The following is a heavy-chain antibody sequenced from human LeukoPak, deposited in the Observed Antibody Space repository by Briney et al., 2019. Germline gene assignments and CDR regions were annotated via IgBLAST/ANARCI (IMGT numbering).Heavy chain of an antibody. CDR3: ARDYRDVLLWFGELSK. V-gene: IGHV1-18*01. J-gene: IGHJ4*02. Sequence: ASVKVSCKASGYTFTSYDISWVRQAPGQGLEWMGWMNPNSGNTGYAQKLQGRVTMTTDTSTSTAYMELRSLRSDDTAVYYCARDYRDVLLWFGELSKWGQGTLVTVSS. D-gene: IGHD3-10*01. CDR1: GYTFTSYD. CDR2: MNPNSGNT.